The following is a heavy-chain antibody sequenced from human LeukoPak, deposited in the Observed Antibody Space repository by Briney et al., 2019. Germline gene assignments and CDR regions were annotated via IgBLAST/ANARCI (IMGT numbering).Heavy chain of an antibody. CDR1: GFTFSSYA. CDR2: ISGSGGST. CDR3: AKDVGYDYVWGSYRYSDY. D-gene: IGHD3-16*02. J-gene: IGHJ4*02. Sequence: PGGSLRLSCAASGFTFSSYAMSWVRQAPGKGLEWVSAISGSGGSTYYADSVKGRFTISRDNSKNTLYLQMNSLRAEDTAVYYCAKDVGYDYVWGSYRYSDYWGQGTLVTVSS. V-gene: IGHV3-23*01.